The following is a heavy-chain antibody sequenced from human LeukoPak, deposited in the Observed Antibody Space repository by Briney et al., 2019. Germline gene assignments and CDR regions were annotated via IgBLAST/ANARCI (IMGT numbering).Heavy chain of an antibody. CDR1: GYTFTGYY. V-gene: IGHV1-2*02. J-gene: IGHJ6*02. D-gene: IGHD5-18*01. Sequence: ASVKVSCKASGYTFTGYYMHWVRQAPGQGLEWMGWINPNSGGTNYAQKFQGRVTMTRDTSISTAYMELSRLRSDDTAVYYCARDNPIQLWLVYYYYGMDVWGQGTTVTVSS. CDR2: INPNSGGT. CDR3: ARDNPIQLWLVYYYYGMDV.